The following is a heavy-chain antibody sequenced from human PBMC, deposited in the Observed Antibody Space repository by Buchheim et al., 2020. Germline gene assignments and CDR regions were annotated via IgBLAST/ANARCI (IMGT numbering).Heavy chain of an antibody. CDR2: IYYSGST. J-gene: IGHJ5*02. Sequence: QVQLQESGPGLVKPSQTLSLTCTVSGGSISSGGYYWSWIRQHPGKGLEWIGYIYYSGSTYYHPSLKSRVTISVDTSKNQFSLKLSSVTAADTAVYYCARERLHYDFWSGPIYGSGWFDPWGQGTL. CDR1: GGSISSGGYY. CDR3: ARERLHYDFWSGPIYGSGWFDP. D-gene: IGHD3-3*01. V-gene: IGHV4-31*03.